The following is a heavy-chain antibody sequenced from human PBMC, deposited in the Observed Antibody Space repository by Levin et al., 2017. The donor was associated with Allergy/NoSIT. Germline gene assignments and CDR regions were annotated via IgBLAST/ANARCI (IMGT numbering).Heavy chain of an antibody. D-gene: IGHD3-9*01. V-gene: IGHV4-34*01. CDR2: INHSGST. CDR1: GGSFRGYY. J-gene: IGHJ5*02. Sequence: SQTLSLPCAVYGGSFRGYYWSWIRQPPGKGLEWIGEINHSGSTNYNPSLKSRVTISVDTSKNQFSLKLSSVTAADTAVYYCARTRKRQLRYFDFGWFDPWGQGTLVTVSS. CDR3: ARTRKRQLRYFDFGWFDP.